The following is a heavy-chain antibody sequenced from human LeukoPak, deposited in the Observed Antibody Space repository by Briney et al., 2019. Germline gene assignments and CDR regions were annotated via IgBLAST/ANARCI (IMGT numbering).Heavy chain of an antibody. V-gene: IGHV4-31*03. CDR2: IYCSAST. Sequence: SETLSLPCTVSGGSISSGGDYWSWSRRHPGKGLEWIGYIYCSASTCYNPSLTSRVTISVDTSKSQSTLKLSSVTAADTAVYYCASGLASMDYDILTGYAPFDYWGQGALVTVSS. CDR1: GGSISSGGDY. CDR3: ASGLASMDYDILTGYAPFDY. D-gene: IGHD3-9*01. J-gene: IGHJ4*02.